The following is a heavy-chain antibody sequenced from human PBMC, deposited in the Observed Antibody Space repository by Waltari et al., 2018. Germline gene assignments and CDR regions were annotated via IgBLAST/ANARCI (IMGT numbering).Heavy chain of an antibody. CDR1: GFTFSSYW. J-gene: IGHJ4*02. D-gene: IGHD3-22*01. CDR2: INSDGSST. V-gene: IGHV3-74*01. Sequence: EVQLVESGGGLVQPGGSLRLSCAASGFTFSSYWMHWVRQAPGKGLVWVSRINSDGSSTSDADSVKGRFTISRYNAKNTLYLQMNSLRAEDTAVYYCARVYYDSSGRDFDYWGQGTLVTVSS. CDR3: ARVYYDSSGRDFDY.